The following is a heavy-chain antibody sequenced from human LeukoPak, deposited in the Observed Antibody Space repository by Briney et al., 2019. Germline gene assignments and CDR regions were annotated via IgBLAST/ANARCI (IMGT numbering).Heavy chain of an antibody. J-gene: IGHJ4*02. V-gene: IGHV3-7*04. CDR3: ARDNGDCSGGSCYSDSFDY. D-gene: IGHD2-15*01. CDR2: IKEDGSEK. CDR1: GFTFSSYW. Sequence: GGSLRLSCAASGFTFSSYWMSWVRQAPGKGLEWVANIKEDGSEKYYVDSVKGRLTISRDNAKKSLNLQMSSLRAEDTAVYYCARDNGDCSGGSCYSDSFDYWGQGTLVTVSS.